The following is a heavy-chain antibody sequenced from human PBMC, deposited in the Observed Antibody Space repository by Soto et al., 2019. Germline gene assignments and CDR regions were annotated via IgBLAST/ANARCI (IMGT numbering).Heavy chain of an antibody. V-gene: IGHV3-23*01. CDR3: AKMEGMDPWAYSFDY. D-gene: IGHD2-2*03. Sequence: EVQVLESGGGLVQPGGSLRLSCAATGFTFSDFAMSWVRQAPGKGPEWVSRIYGGGNGPHYADSVKGRVTISRDTSKNTLYLQMNSLRAEDTAVYYCAKMEGMDPWAYSFDYWGQGTLVTVSS. J-gene: IGHJ4*02. CDR1: GFTFSDFA. CDR2: IYGGGNGP.